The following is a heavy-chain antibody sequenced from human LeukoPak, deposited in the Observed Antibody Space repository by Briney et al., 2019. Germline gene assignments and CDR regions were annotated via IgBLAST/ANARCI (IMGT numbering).Heavy chain of an antibody. CDR3: ARQYYDYVWGSYRLDY. J-gene: IGHJ4*02. Sequence: SETLSLTCAVYGGSFSGYYWSWIRQPPGKGLEWIGESNHSGSTNYNPSLKSRVTISADTSKNQFSLKLSSVTAADTAVYYCARQYYDYVWGSYRLDYWGQGTLVTVSS. D-gene: IGHD3-16*02. CDR2: SNHSGST. CDR1: GGSFSGYY. V-gene: IGHV4-34*01.